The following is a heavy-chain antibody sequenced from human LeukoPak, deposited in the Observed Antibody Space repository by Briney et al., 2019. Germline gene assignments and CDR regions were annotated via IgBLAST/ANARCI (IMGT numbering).Heavy chain of an antibody. V-gene: IGHV1-69*05. D-gene: IGHD2-2*02. Sequence: ASVKVSCKASGYTFTGYGISWMRQAPGQGLEWMGGIIPIFGTANYAQKFQGRVTITTNESTSTAYMELSSLRSEDTAVYYCASRYCSSTSCYTHWFDPWGQGTLVTVSS. J-gene: IGHJ5*02. CDR2: IIPIFGTA. CDR1: GYTFTGYG. CDR3: ASRYCSSTSCYTHWFDP.